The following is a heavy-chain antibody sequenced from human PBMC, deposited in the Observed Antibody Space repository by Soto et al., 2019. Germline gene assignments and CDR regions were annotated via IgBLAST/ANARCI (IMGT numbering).Heavy chain of an antibody. Sequence: QDQLVQSGAEVKKPGSSVKVSSKASGGTFSSHTFTWVRQAPGQGLEWMGRIIPALGTATYAQKFPGRVTITADESATTVYMYLNSLRSEDTAVYYCARPDFGDYWYFDLWGRGTLVTVSS. CDR2: IIPALGTA. CDR3: ARPDFGDYWYFDL. J-gene: IGHJ2*01. CDR1: GGTFSSHT. V-gene: IGHV1-69*08. D-gene: IGHD4-17*01.